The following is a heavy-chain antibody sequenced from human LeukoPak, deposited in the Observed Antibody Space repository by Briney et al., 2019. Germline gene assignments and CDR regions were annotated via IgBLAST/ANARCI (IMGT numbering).Heavy chain of an antibody. V-gene: IGHV3-21*01. CDR1: GFTFSSYS. CDR2: ISSSSSYI. Sequence: GWSLRLSCAASGFTFSSYSMNWVRQAPGKGLEWVSSISSSSSYIYYADSVKGRFTISRDNAKNSLYLQMNSLRAEDTAVYYCARDGRDRDAFDIWGLGTMVTVSS. D-gene: IGHD1-26*01. J-gene: IGHJ3*02. CDR3: ARDGRDRDAFDI.